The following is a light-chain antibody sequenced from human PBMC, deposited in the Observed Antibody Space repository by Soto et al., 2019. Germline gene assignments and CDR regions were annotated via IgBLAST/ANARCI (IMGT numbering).Light chain of an antibody. Sequence: IQMTQSPSSVSASVGDRVTITCRASQTISSLLAWYQHKPGKAPKLLIYDATTLQSGVPSRFSGSESGTEFTLTISSLQPDDFATYYCQHADTFPVTFGHGTKVDIK. CDR2: DAT. V-gene: IGKV1-12*01. CDR3: QHADTFPVT. CDR1: QTISSL. J-gene: IGKJ3*01.